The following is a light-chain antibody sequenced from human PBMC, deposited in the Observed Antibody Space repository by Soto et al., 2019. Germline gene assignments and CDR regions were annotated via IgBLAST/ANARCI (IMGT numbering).Light chain of an antibody. CDR2: EVS. CDR1: SSDVGGYNY. V-gene: IGLV2-14*01. J-gene: IGLJ1*01. Sequence: QSALTQPASVSGSPGQSITISCTGTSSDVGGYNYVSWYQQHPGRAPKLMIYEVSNRPSGVSNRFSGSKSGNTASLTISGLQAEDEAAYYCSSYTSSSTPYVFGTGTKVIVL. CDR3: SSYTSSSTPYV.